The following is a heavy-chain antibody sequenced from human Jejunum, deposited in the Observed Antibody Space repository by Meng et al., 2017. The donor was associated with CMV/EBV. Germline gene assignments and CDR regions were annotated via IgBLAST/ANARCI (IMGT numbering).Heavy chain of an antibody. CDR3: ARDMHREVVIQDY. D-gene: IGHD3-10*01. CDR2: IYSNGAT. V-gene: IGHV4-4*07. J-gene: IGHJ4*02. Sequence: HVQLQEPGSGRWKPSHTLSLTCTGSGASFSDYCWSWIRQPAGKGLEWIGRIYSNGATNYTPSLKSRVTMSVDTSKNQFSLKLSSVTAADTAVYFCARDMHREVVIQDYWGQGTLVTVSS. CDR1: GASFSDYC.